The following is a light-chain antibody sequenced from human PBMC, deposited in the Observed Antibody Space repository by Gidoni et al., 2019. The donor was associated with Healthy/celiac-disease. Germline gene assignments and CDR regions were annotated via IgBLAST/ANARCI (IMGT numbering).Light chain of an antibody. J-gene: IGKJ3*01. V-gene: IGKV1-5*01. CDR1: QSISSW. CDR2: DAS. CDR3: QQYNSYPIT. Sequence: DIQMTQSPSTLSASVGDRVTITCRASQSISSWLAWYQQKPGKAPKLLIYDASSLESGVPSRFSGSGSGTEFTLTISSLQPDDFATYYCQQYNSYPITFXPXTKVNIK.